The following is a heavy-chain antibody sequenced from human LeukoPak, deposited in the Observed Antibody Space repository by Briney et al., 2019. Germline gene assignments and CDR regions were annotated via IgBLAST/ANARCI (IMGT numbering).Heavy chain of an antibody. J-gene: IGHJ4*02. CDR1: GASISSFY. D-gene: IGHD1-26*01. CDR3: VTDRSGSYDY. Sequence: SETLSLTCTVSGASISSFYWSWIRQPAGKGLEWIGRICTSGGTNYNPSLKSRVTMSIDTSKNQFSLKLYSVTAADTAVYYCVTDRSGSYDYWGQGILVTVSS. V-gene: IGHV4-4*07. CDR2: ICTSGGT.